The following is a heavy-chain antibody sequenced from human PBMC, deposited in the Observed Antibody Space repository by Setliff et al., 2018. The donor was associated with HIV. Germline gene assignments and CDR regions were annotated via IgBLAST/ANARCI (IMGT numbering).Heavy chain of an antibody. CDR1: EFTFSSYE. CDR3: ARLSPPDDYGDLGGIDY. J-gene: IGHJ4*02. Sequence: GGSLRLSCEASEFTFSSYEMNWVRQAPGKGLKWVSYISGSGSTIYYADSVKGRFTIFRDNAKNSLYLQLNSLRAEDTAVYYCARLSPPDDYGDLGGIDYWGQGTLVTVSS. V-gene: IGHV3-48*03. CDR2: ISGSGSTI. D-gene: IGHD4-17*01.